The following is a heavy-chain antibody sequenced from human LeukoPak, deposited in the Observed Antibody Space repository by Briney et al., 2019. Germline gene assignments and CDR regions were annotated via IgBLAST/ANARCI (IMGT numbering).Heavy chain of an antibody. D-gene: IGHD6-13*01. CDR3: ARLLSRGSSSTAAFDI. J-gene: IGHJ3*02. CDR2: INPSGGST. Sequence: GASVKVSCKASGYTFTSYYMHWVRQAPGQGLEWMGIINPSGGSTSYAQKFQGRVTMTRDTSTSTVYMELSSLRSEDTAVYYCARLLSRGSSSTAAFDIWGQGTMVTVSS. CDR1: GYTFTSYY. V-gene: IGHV1-46*01.